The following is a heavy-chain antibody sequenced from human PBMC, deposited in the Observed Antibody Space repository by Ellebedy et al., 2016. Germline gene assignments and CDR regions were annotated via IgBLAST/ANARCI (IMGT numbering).Heavy chain of an antibody. V-gene: IGHV3-30*03. CDR1: GFTFSRFD. CDR2: ISNDGNDE. J-gene: IGHJ6*02. CDR3: ARVRSPDYSTNYDLDV. D-gene: IGHD3-22*01. Sequence: GESLKISCAASGFTFSRFDIHWVRQAQGKGLEWVVAISNDGNDENYGASVKGRFSISRDNSKNRVYLQMSSLRVEDTAVYSCARVRSPDYSTNYDLDVWGQGTTVTVSS.